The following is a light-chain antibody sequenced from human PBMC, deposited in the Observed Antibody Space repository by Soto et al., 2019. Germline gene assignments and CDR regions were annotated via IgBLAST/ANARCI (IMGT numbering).Light chain of an antibody. CDR1: QGITSF. CDR3: QQLNSYPLP. V-gene: IGKV1-9*01. CDR2: TAS. Sequence: DIQLTQSPSFLSASVGDRVSITCWASQGITSFLAWYQQIPGKAPKLLIYTASTLQSGVPPRFSGSGSGTEFTLTISSLQPEEFGTYYCQQLNSYPLPFGGGTRVAIK. J-gene: IGKJ4*01.